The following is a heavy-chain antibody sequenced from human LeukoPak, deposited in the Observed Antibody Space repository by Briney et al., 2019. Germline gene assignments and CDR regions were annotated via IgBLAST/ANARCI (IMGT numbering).Heavy chain of an antibody. CDR2: INPNSGGT. Sequence: ASVKVSCKASGYTFNNYGVSWVRQAPGQGLEWMGRINPNSGGTNYAQKFQGRVTMTRDTSISTAYMELSRLRSDDTAVYYCARLDIVVVVADMDVWGKGTTVTVSS. D-gene: IGHD2-15*01. J-gene: IGHJ6*03. CDR3: ARLDIVVVVADMDV. V-gene: IGHV1-2*06. CDR1: GYTFNNYG.